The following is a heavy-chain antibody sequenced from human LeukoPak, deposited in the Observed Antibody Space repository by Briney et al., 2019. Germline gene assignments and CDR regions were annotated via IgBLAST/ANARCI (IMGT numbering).Heavy chain of an antibody. CDR2: IYSGGST. D-gene: IGHD3-10*01. Sequence: GGSLRLSCAASEFSVGSNYMTWVRQAPGKGLEWVSLIYSGGSTYYADSVKGRFTISRDNSKNTLYLQMNSLRAEDTAVYYCARGVETYGSGSYYAYYWGQGTLVTVSS. CDR1: EFSVGSNY. J-gene: IGHJ4*02. V-gene: IGHV3-66*01. CDR3: ARGVETYGSGSYYAYY.